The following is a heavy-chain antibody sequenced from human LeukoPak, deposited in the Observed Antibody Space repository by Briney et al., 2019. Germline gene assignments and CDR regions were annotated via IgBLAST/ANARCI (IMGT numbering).Heavy chain of an antibody. CDR1: GFTFSSYS. J-gene: IGHJ6*03. CDR2: ISSSSSTI. Sequence: GGSLRLSCAASGFTFSSYSMNWVRQAPGKGLEWGSYISSSSSTIYYAYSVKGRFTISRDNAKNSLYLQMTSLRAEDTAVYYCARSRQPYYYDSSGYYYRDYYYYMDVWGKGTTVTVSS. CDR3: ARSRQPYYYDSSGYYYRDYYYYMDV. V-gene: IGHV3-48*01. D-gene: IGHD3-22*01.